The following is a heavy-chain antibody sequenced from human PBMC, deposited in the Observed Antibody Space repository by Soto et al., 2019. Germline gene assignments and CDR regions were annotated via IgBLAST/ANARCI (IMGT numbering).Heavy chain of an antibody. Sequence: QVQLVESGGGLVTPGGSLRLSCAASGLTFSDCYMNWIRQAPGKGLEWVSYISSSGSSINYAGSVKGRFTISRDNAKNSLYLQMNSLRAEDTAMYYCARVRFGEWGYAMDVWGQGTTVTVSS. CDR2: ISSSGSSI. D-gene: IGHD3-10*01. CDR1: GLTFSDCY. V-gene: IGHV3-11*01. CDR3: ARVRFGEWGYAMDV. J-gene: IGHJ6*02.